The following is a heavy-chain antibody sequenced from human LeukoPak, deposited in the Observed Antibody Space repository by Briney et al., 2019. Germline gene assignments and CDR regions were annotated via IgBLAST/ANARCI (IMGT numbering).Heavy chain of an antibody. CDR3: SRPLSLGYCSGGSCYGRGAWFDR. CDR1: GGSISSSNW. D-gene: IGHD2-15*01. CDR2: IYHSGST. J-gene: IGHJ5*02. Sequence: PSGTLSLTCAVSGGSISSSNWWSWVRQPPGKGLEWIGRIYHSGSTNYNPSLKSRVTISVDKSKNQFSLKLRSVTAADTAVYCSSRPLSLGYCSGGSCYGRGAWFDRWGQGTLVTVSS. V-gene: IGHV4-4*01.